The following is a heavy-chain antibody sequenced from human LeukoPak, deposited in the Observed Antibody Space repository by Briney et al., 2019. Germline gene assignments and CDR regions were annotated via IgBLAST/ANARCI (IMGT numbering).Heavy chain of an antibody. D-gene: IGHD4-11*01. CDR1: GFTFSSYS. Sequence: PGGSLRLSCAASGFTFSSYSMNWVRQAPGKGLEWVSSISSSSSYIYYADSVKGRFTISRDNSKNTLYLQMNSLRAEDTAVYYCAKGGRVTTTYWGQGTLVTVSS. J-gene: IGHJ4*02. CDR3: AKGGRVTTTY. V-gene: IGHV3-21*04. CDR2: ISSSSSYI.